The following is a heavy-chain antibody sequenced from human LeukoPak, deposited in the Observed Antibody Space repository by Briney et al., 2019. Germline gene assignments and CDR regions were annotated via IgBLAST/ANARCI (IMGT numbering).Heavy chain of an antibody. Sequence: SGGSLRLSCAASGFTFSSYAMSWVRQVPGKGLEWVSAISGSGGSTYYADSVKGRFTISRDNSKNTLYLQLNSLRAEDTAVYYCAKTIFGVVIIASAFDIWGQGTMVTVSS. CDR2: ISGSGGST. CDR3: AKTIFGVVIIASAFDI. V-gene: IGHV3-23*01. CDR1: GFTFSSYA. D-gene: IGHD3-3*01. J-gene: IGHJ3*02.